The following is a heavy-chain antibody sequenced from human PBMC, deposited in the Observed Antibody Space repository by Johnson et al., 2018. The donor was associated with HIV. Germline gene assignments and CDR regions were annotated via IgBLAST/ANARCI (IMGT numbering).Heavy chain of an antibody. CDR3: ARETVTSGAFDI. CDR2: IGTAGDT. D-gene: IGHD4-11*01. Sequence: VQLVESGGGLIQPGGSLRLSCAASGFTFSSYGMHWVRQAPGKGLEWVSAIGTAGDTYYPGSVKGRFTISRENAKNSLYLQMNSLRAGDTAVYYCARETVTSGAFDIWGQGTMVTVSS. J-gene: IGHJ3*02. CDR1: GFTFSSYG. V-gene: IGHV3-13*01.